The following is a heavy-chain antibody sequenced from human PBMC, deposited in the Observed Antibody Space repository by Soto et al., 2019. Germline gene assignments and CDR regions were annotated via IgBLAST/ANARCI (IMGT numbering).Heavy chain of an antibody. Sequence: PGGSLGLSCAASGFTFSSYAMSWVRQAPGKGLEWVAAVSGSGGTTYYADSVRGRFTISRDNSKNTLYVQMNSLRAGDTAIYYCAKGLIRSYSIPNPDYGLDVWGQGTTVTVSS. J-gene: IGHJ6*02. CDR1: GFTFSSYA. D-gene: IGHD3-10*01. CDR3: AKGLIRSYSIPNPDYGLDV. V-gene: IGHV3-23*01. CDR2: VSGSGGTT.